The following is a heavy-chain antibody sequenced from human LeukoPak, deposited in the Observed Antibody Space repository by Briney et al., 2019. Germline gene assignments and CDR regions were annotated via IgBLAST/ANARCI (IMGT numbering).Heavy chain of an antibody. J-gene: IGHJ4*02. D-gene: IGHD2/OR15-2a*01. Sequence: GGSLGLSCEASRFTFSDYAMTWIRQAPGKGLEWVSEITGSGISTYYADSVKGRFTISRDNSKNTLYLQMNSLRAEDTAVYYCAREHFDFDYWGQGTLVTVSS. CDR1: RFTFSDYA. V-gene: IGHV3-23*01. CDR2: ITGSGIST. CDR3: AREHFDFDY.